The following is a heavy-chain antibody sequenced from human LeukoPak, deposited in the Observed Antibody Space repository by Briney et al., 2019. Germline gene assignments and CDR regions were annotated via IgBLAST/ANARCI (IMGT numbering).Heavy chain of an antibody. CDR1: GGSISSYY. Sequence: PSETLSLTCTVSGGSISSYYLSWIRQPAGKGLEWIGRIYSRVTTYNPSLKSRVTISIDTSKNQFSLKLSSVTAADTAVYYCARENKGRFNYFDYWGQGTLVTVSS. V-gene: IGHV4-4*07. D-gene: IGHD1/OR15-1a*01. CDR2: IYSRVT. J-gene: IGHJ4*02. CDR3: ARENKGRFNYFDY.